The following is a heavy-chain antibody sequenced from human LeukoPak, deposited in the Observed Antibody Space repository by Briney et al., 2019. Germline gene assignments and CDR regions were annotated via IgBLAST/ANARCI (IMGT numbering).Heavy chain of an antibody. CDR1: GYSFTTYW. D-gene: IGHD2-8*01. Sequence: GESLKISCKGSGYSFTTYWIGWVRQMPGKGLEWMGIIYPGDSDTRYSPSFQGQVTISADKSISTAYLQWSSLKASDTAMYYCARHEGSRLIPKGGTFDIWGQGTMVTVSS. CDR3: ARHEGSRLIPKGGTFDI. J-gene: IGHJ3*02. V-gene: IGHV5-51*01. CDR2: IYPGDSDT.